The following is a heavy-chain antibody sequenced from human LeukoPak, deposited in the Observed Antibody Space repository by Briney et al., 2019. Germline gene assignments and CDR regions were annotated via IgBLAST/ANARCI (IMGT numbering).Heavy chain of an antibody. J-gene: IGHJ4*02. Sequence: PSETLSLTCTVSGGSISSYYWSWIRQPAGKGLEWIGRIYTSGSTNYNPSLKSRVTMSVDTSKNQFSLKLSSVTAADTAVYYCARTNYDILTGYYAIDWGQGTLVTVSS. CDR2: IYTSGST. D-gene: IGHD3-9*01. CDR1: GGSISSYY. CDR3: ARTNYDILTGYYAID. V-gene: IGHV4-4*07.